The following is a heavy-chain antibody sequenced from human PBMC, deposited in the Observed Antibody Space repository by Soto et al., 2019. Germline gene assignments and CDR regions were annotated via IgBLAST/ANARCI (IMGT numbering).Heavy chain of an antibody. CDR2: IYWSDEK. Sequence: QITLKESGPTLVKPTQTLTLTCTFSGFSLSTSGVGVGWIRQPPGKALEWLALIYWSDEKRYSPSLSSRLTITKDTSKNQAVLTMTNMDPVDTATYYCAHRRGADYKGCFHYWGQGTLVTVSS. D-gene: IGHD4-4*01. CDR3: AHRRGADYKGCFHY. J-gene: IGHJ4*02. CDR1: GFSLSTSGVG. V-gene: IGHV2-5*01.